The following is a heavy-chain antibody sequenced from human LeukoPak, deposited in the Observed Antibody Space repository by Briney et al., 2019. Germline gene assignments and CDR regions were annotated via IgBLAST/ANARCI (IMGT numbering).Heavy chain of an antibody. D-gene: IGHD6-13*01. CDR1: GFTSSSYA. J-gene: IGHJ4*02. CDR2: ISYDGSNK. Sequence: GGSLRLSCAASGFTSSSYAMHWVRQAPGKGLEWVAVISYDGSNKYYADSVKGRFTISRDNSKNTLYLQMNSLRAEDTAVYYCARRKSSRGLDYWGQGTLVTVSS. V-gene: IGHV3-30-3*01. CDR3: ARRKSSRGLDY.